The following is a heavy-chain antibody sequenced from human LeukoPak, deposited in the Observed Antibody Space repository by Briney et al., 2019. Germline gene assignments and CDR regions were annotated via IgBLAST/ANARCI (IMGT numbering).Heavy chain of an antibody. CDR3: TRPELRYFDWLSPYPY. CDR2: IRSKAYGGTT. CDR1: GFTFSSYS. J-gene: IGHJ4*02. Sequence: GGSLRLSCAASGFTFSSYSMNWVRQAPGKGLEWVGFIRSKAYGGTTEYAASVKGRFTISRDDSKSIAYLQMNSLKTEDTAVYYCTRPELRYFDWLSPYPYWGQGTLVTVSS. V-gene: IGHV3-49*04. D-gene: IGHD3-9*01.